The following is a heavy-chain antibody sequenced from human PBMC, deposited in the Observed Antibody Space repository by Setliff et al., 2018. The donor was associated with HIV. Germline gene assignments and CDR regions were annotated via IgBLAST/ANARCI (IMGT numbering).Heavy chain of an antibody. J-gene: IGHJ4*02. Sequence: GESLKISCAASGFTFSDYWINWVRQAPGKGLEWVANINQDGSVEGYVDSVKGRFTTSRDNAKSSLYLHINSLRAEDMAVYYCVGGFYAGYWGQGTLVTVSS. CDR1: GFTFSDYW. CDR2: INQDGSVE. D-gene: IGHD5-12*01. CDR3: VGGFYAGY. V-gene: IGHV3-7*01.